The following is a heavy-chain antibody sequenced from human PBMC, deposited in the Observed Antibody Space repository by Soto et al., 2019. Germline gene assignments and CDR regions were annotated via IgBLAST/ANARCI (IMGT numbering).Heavy chain of an antibody. J-gene: IGHJ4*02. CDR3: ARGIFGSGTANDY. CDR1: GFTFSGSW. CDR2: INGDGSGT. Sequence: EVQLVESGGGLVQPGGSLRLSCAASGFTFSGSWMHWVRQAPGKGLVWVSRINGDGSGTSYADFVKGRFTISRDEAKNTLFLQMNGLRAEDTAVYYCARGIFGSGTANDYGGQGTLVTVSS. V-gene: IGHV3-74*01. D-gene: IGHD3-10*01.